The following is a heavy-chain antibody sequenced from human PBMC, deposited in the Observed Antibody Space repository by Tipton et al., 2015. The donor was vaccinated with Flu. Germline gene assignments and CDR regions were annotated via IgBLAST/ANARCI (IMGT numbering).Heavy chain of an antibody. V-gene: IGHV3-7*01. J-gene: IGHJ4*02. CDR2: INQDGSEK. D-gene: IGHD3-10*01. CDR3: ARAGGGRFGDY. CDR1: GFTFSSHW. Sequence: CAASGFTFSSHWMTWVRQAPGKGLEWVANINQDGSEKYYVDSVRGRFTISRDNAKNSLYLQMNSLRAEDTAVYYCARAGGGRFGDYWGQGTLVTVPS.